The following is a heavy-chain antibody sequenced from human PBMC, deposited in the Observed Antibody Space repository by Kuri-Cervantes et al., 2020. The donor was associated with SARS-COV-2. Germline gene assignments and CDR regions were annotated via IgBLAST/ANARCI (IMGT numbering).Heavy chain of an antibody. CDR2: VYSSGST. CDR3: TRAGYDNSGYYYSFDL. J-gene: IGHJ4*02. Sequence: ESLNISCTVSGGSISSHYWSWIRQAPGKGLEWIGYVYSSGSTNYSPSLKSRVTMSVDTSKNQFSLKLTSVTAADTAVYYCTRAGYDNSGYYYSFDLWGQGTLVTVSS. CDR1: GGSISSHY. V-gene: IGHV4-59*11. D-gene: IGHD3-22*01.